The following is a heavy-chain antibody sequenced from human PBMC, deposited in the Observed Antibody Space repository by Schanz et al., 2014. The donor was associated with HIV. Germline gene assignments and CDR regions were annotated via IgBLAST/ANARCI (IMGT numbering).Heavy chain of an antibody. CDR3: ARSPEILKVYGLGFDP. CDR2: INPNSGGT. Sequence: QVQLVQSGAEVKKPGASVKVSCRASNYTFSYYGISWVRQAPGQGLEWMGWINPNSGGTNYAQKFQGRVTMTRDTSISTAYMDLSRLRSDDAAVYYCARSPEILKVYGLGFDPWGQGTLVTVSS. V-gene: IGHV1-2*02. J-gene: IGHJ5*02. CDR1: NYTFSYYG. D-gene: IGHD2-8*01.